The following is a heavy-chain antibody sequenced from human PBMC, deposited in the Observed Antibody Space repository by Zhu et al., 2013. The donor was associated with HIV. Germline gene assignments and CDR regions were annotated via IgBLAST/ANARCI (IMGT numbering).Heavy chain of an antibody. J-gene: IGHJ2*01. CDR1: GFTFSSYP. Sequence: VQLLDSGGGLEQPGGSLRLSCAASGFTFSSYPMSWVRQAPGKGLDWVSAISGSGGSTYYADSVKGRFTISRDNSKNTLYLQMNSLRAEDTAVYYCAKWSGYYGSGSYHFFDLWGRGTLVTVSS. CDR3: AKWSGYYGSGSYHFFDL. V-gene: IGHV3-23*01. D-gene: IGHD3-10*01. CDR2: ISGSGGST.